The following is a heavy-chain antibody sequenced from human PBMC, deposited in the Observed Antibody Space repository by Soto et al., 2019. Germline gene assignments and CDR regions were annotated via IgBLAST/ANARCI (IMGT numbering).Heavy chain of an antibody. CDR1: GYTFTGYA. D-gene: IGHD6-13*01. J-gene: IGHJ4*02. V-gene: IGHV1-3*01. Sequence: QVQLVQSGAEVKKPGASVKVSCKASGYTFTGYAMHWVRQAPGQRLEWMGWINAGNGNTKYSQKFQGRVTITRDTSASTAYMELSSLRSEDTAVYYCARDIMAAAPDYWGQGTLVTVSS. CDR3: ARDIMAAAPDY. CDR2: INAGNGNT.